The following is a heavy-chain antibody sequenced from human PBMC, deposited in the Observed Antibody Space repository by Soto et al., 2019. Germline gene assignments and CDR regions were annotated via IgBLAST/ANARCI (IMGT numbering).Heavy chain of an antibody. CDR1: GGSISSTNW. D-gene: IGHD2-2*01. CDR2: IYHSGST. Sequence: ASETLSLTCTVSGGSISSTNWWTWVRQPPGKGLEWIGEIYHSGSTNYNPSFKSRVTISIDKSKNQFSLNLSSVTAADTAVYYCASVPGPWGQGTLVTVSS. V-gene: IGHV4-4*02. J-gene: IGHJ5*02. CDR3: ASVPGP.